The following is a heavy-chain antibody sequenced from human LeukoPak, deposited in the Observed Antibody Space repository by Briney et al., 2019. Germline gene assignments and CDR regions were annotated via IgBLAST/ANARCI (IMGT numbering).Heavy chain of an antibody. CDR2: INHSGST. CDR3: ASDRIWFGESTNEY. J-gene: IGHJ4*02. CDR1: GGSFSGYY. V-gene: IGHV4-34*01. D-gene: IGHD3-10*01. Sequence: SETLSLTCAVYGGSFSGYYWSWIRQPPGKGLEWIGEINHSGSTNYNPSLKSRVTISVDTSKNQFSLNLNSVTAADTAFYYCASDRIWFGESTNEYWGQGTLVTVSS.